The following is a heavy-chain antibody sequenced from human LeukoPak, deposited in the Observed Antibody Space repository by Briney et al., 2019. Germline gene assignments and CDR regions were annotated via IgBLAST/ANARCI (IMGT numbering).Heavy chain of an antibody. CDR3: VREGITKAFDL. J-gene: IGHJ4*02. CDR2: INPHSGVT. Sequence: SVKVSCKPSGFTFTDYYMHWVRLAPQQGLEWMGYINPHSGVTSFPQKFRGRVTLTTDTSLSAAYMELSSLISDDTAMYYCVREGITKAFDLWGQGALVTVSS. D-gene: IGHD1-14*01. CDR1: GFTFTDYY. V-gene: IGHV1-2*02.